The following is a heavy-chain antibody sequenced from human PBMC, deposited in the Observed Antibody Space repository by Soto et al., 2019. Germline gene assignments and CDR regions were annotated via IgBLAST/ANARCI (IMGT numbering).Heavy chain of an antibody. CDR1: GGTFSSYA. CDR3: ARDGSVDTAMASDY. V-gene: IGHV1-69*13. J-gene: IGHJ4*02. CDR2: IIPIFGTA. D-gene: IGHD5-18*01. Sequence: SVKVSCKASGGTFSSYAISWVRQAPGQGLEWMGGIIPIFGTANYAQKFQGRVTITADESTSTAYMELSSLRSEDTAVYYCARDGSVDTAMASDYWGQGTLLTVSS.